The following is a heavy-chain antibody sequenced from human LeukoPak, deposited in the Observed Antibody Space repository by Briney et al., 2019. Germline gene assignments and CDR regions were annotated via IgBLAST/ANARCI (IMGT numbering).Heavy chain of an antibody. Sequence: PSETLSLTCSVYGGSFSGHYWSWIRQPPGKGLEWIGEINHSGSTNYNPSLKSRVTISVDTSKNQFSLKLSSVTAADTAVYYCARGLKGLRFQRPFYYMDVWGKGTTVTVSS. D-gene: IGHD5-12*01. J-gene: IGHJ6*03. CDR1: GGSFSGHY. V-gene: IGHV4-34*01. CDR2: INHSGST. CDR3: ARGLKGLRFQRPFYYMDV.